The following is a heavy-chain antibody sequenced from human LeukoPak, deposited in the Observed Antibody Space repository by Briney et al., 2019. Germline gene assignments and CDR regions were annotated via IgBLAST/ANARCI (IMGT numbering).Heavy chain of an antibody. D-gene: IGHD3-22*01. Sequence: ASVKVSCKASGYTFTGYYMNWVRQAPGQGLEWMGWINPNSGSTNYAQKFQGRVTMTRDTSISTAYMELSRLRSDDTAVYYCARYRNYYDSSGYYYVEYFQHWGQGTLVTVSS. J-gene: IGHJ1*01. CDR1: GYTFTGYY. V-gene: IGHV1-2*02. CDR3: ARYRNYYDSSGYYYVEYFQH. CDR2: INPNSGST.